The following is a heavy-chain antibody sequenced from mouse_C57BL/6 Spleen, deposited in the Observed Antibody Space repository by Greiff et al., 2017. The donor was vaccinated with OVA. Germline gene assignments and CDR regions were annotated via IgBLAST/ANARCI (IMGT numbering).Heavy chain of an antibody. CDR3: ARGYGSSSYYFDD. D-gene: IGHD1-1*01. V-gene: IGHV1-55*01. J-gene: IGHJ2*01. Sequence: VQLQQPGAELVKPGASVKMSCKASGYTFTSYWITWVKQRPGQGLEWIGDIYPGSGSTNYNEKFKSKATLTVDTSSSTAYMQLSSLTSEDSAVYYCARGYGSSSYYFDDWGQGTTLTVAS. CDR2: IYPGSGST. CDR1: GYTFTSYW.